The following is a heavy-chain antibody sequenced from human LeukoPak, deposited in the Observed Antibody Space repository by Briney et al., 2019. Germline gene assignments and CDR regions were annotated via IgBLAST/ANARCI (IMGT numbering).Heavy chain of an antibody. D-gene: IGHD6-19*01. CDR3: ARPIAVAGTGWFDP. J-gene: IGHJ5*02. V-gene: IGHV1-69*13. Sequence: GASVTVSCKASGGTFSSYAISWVRQAPGQGLEWMGGIIPIFGTANYAQKFQGRVTITADESTSTAYMELSSLRSEDTAVYYCARPIAVAGTGWFDPWGQGTLVTVSS. CDR1: GGTFSSYA. CDR2: IIPIFGTA.